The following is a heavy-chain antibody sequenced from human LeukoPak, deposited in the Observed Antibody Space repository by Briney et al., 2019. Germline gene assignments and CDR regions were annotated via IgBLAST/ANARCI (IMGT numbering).Heavy chain of an antibody. CDR1: GYTFTGYY. V-gene: IGHV1-2*02. Sequence: ASVKASCKASGYTFTGYYMHWVRQAPGQQLEWMGWINPNSGGTNYAQKFQGRVTMTRDTSISTAYMELSRLKSDDTAVYYCARDMDYYGSGSYSLYGMDVWGQGTTVTVSS. CDR3: ARDMDYYGSGSYSLYGMDV. J-gene: IGHJ6*02. CDR2: INPNSGGT. D-gene: IGHD3-10*01.